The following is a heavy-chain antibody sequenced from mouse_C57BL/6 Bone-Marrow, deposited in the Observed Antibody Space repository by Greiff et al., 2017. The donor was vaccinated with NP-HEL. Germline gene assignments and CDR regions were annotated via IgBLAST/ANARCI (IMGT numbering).Heavy chain of an antibody. J-gene: IGHJ3*01. CDR3: ARHEGSY. V-gene: IGHV5-12*01. CDR1: GFTFSDYY. Sequence: EVKLMESGGGLVQPGGSLKLSCAASGFTFSDYYMYWVRQTPEKRLEWVAYISNGGGSTYYPDHVKGRFTISRDNAKNTLYLQMSRLKSDDTAMYYCARHEGSYWGQGTLVTVSA. CDR2: ISNGGGST.